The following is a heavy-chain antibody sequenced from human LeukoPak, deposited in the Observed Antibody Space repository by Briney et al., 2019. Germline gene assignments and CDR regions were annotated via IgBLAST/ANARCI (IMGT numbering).Heavy chain of an antibody. D-gene: IGHD3-22*01. J-gene: IGHJ5*02. CDR1: GYTFTGYY. V-gene: IGHV1-18*04. CDR3: ARSSHYYDSTPFDP. CDR2: ISAYNGNT. Sequence: ASVKVSCKASGYTFTGYYMHWVRQAPGQGLEWMGWISAYNGNTNYAQKLQGRVTMTTDTSTSTAYMELRSLRSDDTAVYYCARSSHYYDSTPFDPWGQGTLVTVSS.